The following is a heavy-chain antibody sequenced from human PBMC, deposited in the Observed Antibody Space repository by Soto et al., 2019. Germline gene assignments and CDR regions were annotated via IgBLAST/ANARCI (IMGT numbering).Heavy chain of an antibody. CDR2: ISSSGSTI. Sequence: GGSLRLSCAASGFTFSDYYMSWIRQAPGKGLEWVSYISSSGSTIYYADSVKGRFTISRDNAKNSLYLQMNSLRAEDTAVYYCARDLVELRSGGVEYYFDYWGQGTLVTVSS. CDR1: GFTFSDYY. J-gene: IGHJ4*02. CDR3: ARDLVELRSGGVEYYFDY. V-gene: IGHV3-11*01. D-gene: IGHD1-7*01.